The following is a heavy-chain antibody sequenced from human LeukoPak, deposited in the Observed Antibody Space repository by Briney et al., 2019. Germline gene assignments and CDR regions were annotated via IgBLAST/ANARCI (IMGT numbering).Heavy chain of an antibody. J-gene: IGHJ4*02. CDR1: GFTFDDYG. Sequence: GGSLRLSCAASGFTFDDYGMSWVRQAPGKGLEWVSGINWNGGSTGYADSVKGRFTISRDNAKSSLYLQMNSLRAEDTALYYCASGREHYYFDYWGQGTLVTVSS. D-gene: IGHD1/OR15-1a*01. V-gene: IGHV3-20*04. CDR2: INWNGGST. CDR3: ASGREHYYFDY.